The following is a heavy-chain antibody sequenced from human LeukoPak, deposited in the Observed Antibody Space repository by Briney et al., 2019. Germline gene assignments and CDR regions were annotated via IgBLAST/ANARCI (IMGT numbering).Heavy chain of an antibody. Sequence: ASVKVSCKASGYTFSNYAINWVRQAPGQGPEWMGWINTNTGNPTYAQGFTGRFVFSLDTSVSTAYLQISSLKAEDTAVYYCAGSPRSYYYYYYMDVWGKGTTVTVSS. J-gene: IGHJ6*03. V-gene: IGHV7-4-1*02. CDR3: AGSPRSYYYYYYMDV. CDR1: GYTFSNYA. CDR2: INTNTGNP.